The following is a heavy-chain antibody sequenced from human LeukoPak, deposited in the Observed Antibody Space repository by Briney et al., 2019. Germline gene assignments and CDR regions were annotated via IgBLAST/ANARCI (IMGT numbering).Heavy chain of an antibody. CDR2: ISSSGSTI. Sequence: GGSVRLSCAASGFTFSDYYMRWIRQAPGKGLEWVSYISSSGSTIYYADSVKGRFTISRDNAKNSLYLQMNSLRAEDTAVYYCATASGWYGGPPVDSWGQGNPVTASS. CDR1: GFTFSDYY. CDR3: ATASGWYGGPPVDS. D-gene: IGHD6-19*01. J-gene: IGHJ4*02. V-gene: IGHV3-11*01.